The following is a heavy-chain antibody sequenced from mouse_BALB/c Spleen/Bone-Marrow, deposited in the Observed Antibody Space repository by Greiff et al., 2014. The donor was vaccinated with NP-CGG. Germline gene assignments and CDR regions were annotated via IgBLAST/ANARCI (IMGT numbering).Heavy chain of an antibody. Sequence: EVKLMESGPELVKPGASVKVSCKASGYSFTDYNMYWVKQSHGKSLEWIGYIDPYNGGTSYNQKFEGKATLTVDKSSSTAFMHLNSLTSEDSAVYYCASYHSSGYAMEYWGQGTSVTVSS. CDR2: IDPYNGGT. V-gene: IGHV1S135*01. J-gene: IGHJ4*01. CDR1: GYSFTDYN. CDR3: ASYHSSGYAMEY. D-gene: IGHD3-1*01.